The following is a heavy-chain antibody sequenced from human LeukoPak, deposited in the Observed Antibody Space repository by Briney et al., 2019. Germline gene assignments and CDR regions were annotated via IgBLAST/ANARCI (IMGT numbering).Heavy chain of an antibody. CDR2: ISYDGSNK. CDR3: AREPVAGYFDY. Sequence: GRSLRLSCAASGFTFSSYGMHWVRQAPGKGLEWVAVISYDGSNKYYAYSVKGRFTISKDNSKNTLYLQMNSLRAEDTAVYYCAREPVAGYFDYWGQGTLVTVSS. V-gene: IGHV3-30*03. D-gene: IGHD6-19*01. CDR1: GFTFSSYG. J-gene: IGHJ4*02.